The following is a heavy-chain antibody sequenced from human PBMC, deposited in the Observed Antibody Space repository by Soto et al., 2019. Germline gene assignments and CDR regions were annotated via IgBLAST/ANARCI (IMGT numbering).Heavy chain of an antibody. CDR3: ASERRAGNCYTPDF. CDR1: GGSISSGAYL. CDR2: VYYTGNT. Sequence: QVQLQESGPGLVKPSQTLSLTCAVSGGSISSGAYLWSWIRQHPGKGLDWIGYVYYTGNTYYNPSLKSRGTRSVDTSKNQFTLKRRTVTAAATAVYYCASERRAGNCYTPDFWDQGTLVSASS. V-gene: IGHV4-31*11. D-gene: IGHD1-1*01. J-gene: IGHJ4*02.